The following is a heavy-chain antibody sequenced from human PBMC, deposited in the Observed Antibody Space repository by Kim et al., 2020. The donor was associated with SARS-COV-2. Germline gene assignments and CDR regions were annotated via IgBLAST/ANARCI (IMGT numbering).Heavy chain of an antibody. V-gene: IGHV3-20*01. CDR3: VRGYAGGPFDF. CDR2: INRNGDDT. J-gene: IGHJ4*02. D-gene: IGHD3-16*01. Sequence: GGSLRLSCAASGFTFDDYGMSWVRQVPGKGMEWVSGINRNGDDTGYGDSVKGRFSISRDNRKNSLYLQMNSLRAEDTALYHCVRGYAGGPFDFWGQGALV. CDR1: GFTFDDYG.